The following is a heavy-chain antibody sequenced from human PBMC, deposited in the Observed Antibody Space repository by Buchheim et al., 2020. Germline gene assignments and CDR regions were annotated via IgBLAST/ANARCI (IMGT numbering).Heavy chain of an antibody. CDR2: ISGSGGTT. J-gene: IGHJ4*02. CDR3: AKSGSGSYFHFDY. CDR1: GFSFSSYV. V-gene: IGHV3-23*01. Sequence: EVQLLESGGGLVQPGGSLRLSCAGSGFSFSSYVMNWVRQAPGKGLEWVSSISGSGGTTYYADSVKGRFTISRDNSKNTLYLQMNSLRAEDTAVYYCAKSGSGSYFHFDYWGQGTL. D-gene: IGHD1-26*01.